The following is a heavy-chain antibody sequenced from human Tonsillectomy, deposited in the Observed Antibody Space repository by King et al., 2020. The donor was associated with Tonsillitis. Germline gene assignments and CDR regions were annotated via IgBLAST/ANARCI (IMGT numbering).Heavy chain of an antibody. CDR1: GFTFSSYW. CDR2: INSAGSTT. V-gene: IGHV3-74*01. D-gene: IGHD5-24*01. Sequence: VQLVESGGGLVQPGGSLRLSCAASGFTFSSYWMHWVRQAPGKGLMWVSRINSAGSTTTYADSVKGRFTISRDNAKNTLYLQMNSLRAEDTALYYCARGRLERSTITIAYWGQGTLVTVSS. J-gene: IGHJ4*02. CDR3: ARGRLERSTITIAY.